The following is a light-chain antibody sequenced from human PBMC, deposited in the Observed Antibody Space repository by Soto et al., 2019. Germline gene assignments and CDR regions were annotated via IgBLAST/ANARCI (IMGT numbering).Light chain of an antibody. V-gene: IGKV1-6*01. CDR1: QDIRND. CDR3: LQDYIYPYT. Sequence: GDRVTITSRASQDIRNDLGWYQQKPGKAPKLLIYGTSNLQSGVPSRFSGRGSGTEFTLTISSLQPEDFAIYYCLQDYIYPYTFGQGTKVDIK. J-gene: IGKJ2*01. CDR2: GTS.